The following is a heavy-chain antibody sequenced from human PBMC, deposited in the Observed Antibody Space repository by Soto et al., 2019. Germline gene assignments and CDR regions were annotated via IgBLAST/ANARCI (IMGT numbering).Heavy chain of an antibody. V-gene: IGHV1-18*04. CDR3: GRGFPYDLVRSLDS. D-gene: IGHD3-16*01. Sequence: ASAKVSCQASGYILSSFGISWVRQAPGQGLEWLGWISVSGGNTDFARKFQDRVTMTTDTCMNTACMELTTLTYDDTAVYYCGRGFPYDLVRSLDSWGQGTLVTVCS. J-gene: IGHJ4*02. CDR1: GYILSSFG. CDR2: ISVSGGNT.